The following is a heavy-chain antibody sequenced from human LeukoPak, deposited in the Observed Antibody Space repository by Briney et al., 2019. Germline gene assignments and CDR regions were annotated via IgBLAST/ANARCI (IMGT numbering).Heavy chain of an antibody. CDR2: IYHSGST. CDR1: GGSISSGGYS. J-gene: IGHJ4*02. CDR3: ARVPKNVGVVDY. D-gene: IGHD2-15*01. V-gene: IGHV4-30-2*01. Sequence: PSETLSLTCAVSGGSISSGGYSWSWIRQPPGKGLEWIGYIYHSGSTYYNPSLKSRVTISVDTSKNQFSLKLSSVTAADTAVYYCARVPKNVGVVDYWGQGTLVTVSS.